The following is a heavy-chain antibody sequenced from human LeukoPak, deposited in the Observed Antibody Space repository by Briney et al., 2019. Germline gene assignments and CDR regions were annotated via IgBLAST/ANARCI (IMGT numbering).Heavy chain of an antibody. CDR2: ISYDGSNK. CDR3: ARDLSLLWFGEFNGMDV. V-gene: IGHV3-30*03. Sequence: GSLRLSCAASGFTFSSYGMHWVRQAPGKGLEWVAVISYDGSNKYYADSVKGRFTISRDNSKNTLYLQMNSLRAEDTAVYYCARDLSLLWFGEFNGMDVWGQGTTVTVSS. D-gene: IGHD3-10*01. CDR1: GFTFSSYG. J-gene: IGHJ6*02.